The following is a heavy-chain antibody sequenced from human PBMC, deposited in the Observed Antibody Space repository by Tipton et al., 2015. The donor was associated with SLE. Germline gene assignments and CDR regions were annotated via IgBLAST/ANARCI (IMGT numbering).Heavy chain of an antibody. Sequence: GSLRLSCAASGFSVSSNYMNWVRQAPGKGLEWVSIIYSGGTTYYADSVKGRFTISRDNSKNTLYLQMNSLRAEDTAVYYCAKDSGNQDYWGQGTLVTVSS. CDR2: IYSGGTT. J-gene: IGHJ4*02. D-gene: IGHD4-23*01. CDR3: AKDSGNQDY. V-gene: IGHV3-53*01. CDR1: GFSVSSNY.